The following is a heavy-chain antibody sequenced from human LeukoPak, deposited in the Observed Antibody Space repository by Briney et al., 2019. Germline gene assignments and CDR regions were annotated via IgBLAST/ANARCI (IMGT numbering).Heavy chain of an antibody. CDR2: ISPRGGGT. V-gene: IGHV3-23*01. J-gene: IGHJ6*03. CDR3: AKRRGLELLYYYYMDV. D-gene: IGHD1-7*01. Sequence: PGGSLRLSCAASGFTFSSYGMSWVRQAPGKGLEWLSGISPRGGGTYYADSVKGRFTISRDNSKNTLCLQMNSLRAEDTAVYYCAKRRGLELLYYYYMDVWGKGTTVTVSS. CDR1: GFTFSSYG.